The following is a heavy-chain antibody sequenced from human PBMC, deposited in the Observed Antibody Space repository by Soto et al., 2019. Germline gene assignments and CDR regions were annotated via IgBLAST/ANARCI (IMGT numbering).Heavy chain of an antibody. CDR3: ARRERYYGSPGWFDP. CDR2: VYHNENT. J-gene: IGHJ5*02. D-gene: IGHD3-16*01. CDR1: GGSINDFAYY. Sequence: SETLSVTCTVSGGSINDFAYYWGWIRQPPGKGLEWIGTVYHNENTYYNPSLKSRVTISVDTAKNQFSLNLRSVTAADTAIYFCARRERYYGSPGWFDPWGQGALVTVSS. V-gene: IGHV4-39*01.